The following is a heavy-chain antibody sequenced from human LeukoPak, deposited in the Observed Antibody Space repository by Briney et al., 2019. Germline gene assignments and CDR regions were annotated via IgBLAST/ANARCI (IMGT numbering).Heavy chain of an antibody. J-gene: IGHJ4*02. Sequence: PSETLSLTCTVSGGSISRYYWSWIRQPPGKGLEWIGYIYYSGSTNYNPSLKSRVTISVDTSKNQFSLKLSSVTAADTAVYYCARGIYGDPVGYWGQGTLVTVSS. CDR2: IYYSGST. CDR1: GGSISRYY. CDR3: ARGIYGDPVGY. V-gene: IGHV4-59*01. D-gene: IGHD4-17*01.